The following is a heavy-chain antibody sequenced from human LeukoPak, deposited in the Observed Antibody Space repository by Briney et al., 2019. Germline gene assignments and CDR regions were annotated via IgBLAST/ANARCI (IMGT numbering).Heavy chain of an antibody. CDR3: ARAKNDAFDI. CDR2: IYYSGST. Sequence: SETLSLTCTVSGGSISSYYWSWIRQPPGKGLEWIGYIYYSGSTNYNPSLKSRVTISVDTSKNQFSLKLSSVTAADTAVYYCARAKNDAFDIWGQGTMVTVSS. J-gene: IGHJ3*02. V-gene: IGHV4-59*01. CDR1: GGSISSYY.